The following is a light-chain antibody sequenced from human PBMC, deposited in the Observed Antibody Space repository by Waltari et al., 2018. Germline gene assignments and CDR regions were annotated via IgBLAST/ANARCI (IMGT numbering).Light chain of an antibody. CDR3: QQYSNTPLT. CDR1: QSVLYSSNNKNY. CDR2: WAS. J-gene: IGKJ4*01. V-gene: IGKV4-1*01. Sequence: DIVMTQSPDSLAVSLGERATINCKSSQSVLYSSNNKNYLAWYQQKPGQPPKLLISWASTRESGVPDRFSGSGSGTDFTLTISSLQAEDVAVYHCQQYSNTPLTFGGGTKVEIK.